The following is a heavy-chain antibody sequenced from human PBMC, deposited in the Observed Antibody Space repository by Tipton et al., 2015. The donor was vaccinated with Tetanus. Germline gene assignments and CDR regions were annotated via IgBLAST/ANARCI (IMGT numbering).Heavy chain of an antibody. CDR1: GFIFSSYG. CDR3: AREADCSGGSCFSGDFDN. J-gene: IGHJ4*02. D-gene: IGHD2-15*01. V-gene: IGHV3-33*01. Sequence: LRLSCAASGFIFSSYGIHWVRQAPGKGLEWVAVSWYDGTDKYYADSVKGRFTISRDNSKNTLYLQMNSLRAEGTAVYYCAREADCSGGSCFSGDFDNWGQGTQVTVSS. CDR2: SWYDGTDK.